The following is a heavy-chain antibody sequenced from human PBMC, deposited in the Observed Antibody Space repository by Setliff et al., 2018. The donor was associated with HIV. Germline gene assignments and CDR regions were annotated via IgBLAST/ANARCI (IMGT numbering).Heavy chain of an antibody. CDR2: TYYRSKWSN. CDR3: ARGGDWEYNYYMDV. CDR1: GDSVSSNTAA. J-gene: IGHJ6*03. Sequence: SQTLSLTCAISGDSVSSNTAAWNLIRQSPSRGLEWLGRTYYRSKWSNDYAVSVKSRITINPDTSKNQFSLQLNSVNPEDTAVYFCARGGDWEYNYYMDVWDKGTTVTVSS. D-gene: IGHD3-16*01. V-gene: IGHV6-1*01.